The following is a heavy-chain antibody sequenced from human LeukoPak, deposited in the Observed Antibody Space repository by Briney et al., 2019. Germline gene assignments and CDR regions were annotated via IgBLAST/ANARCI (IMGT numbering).Heavy chain of an antibody. CDR2: ITGTSSSI. J-gene: IGHJ4*02. CDR1: GFTFSSST. V-gene: IGHV3-48*02. D-gene: IGHD5-12*01. Sequence: PGGSLRLSCAASGFTFSSSTMNWVRQAPGKGLEWVSSITGTSSSILYADSVKGRFTISRDNARNSLYLQMNSLRDEDTAVYYCATNRGGHDSRGFFDNWGQGTLVTVSS. CDR3: ATNRGGHDSRGFFDN.